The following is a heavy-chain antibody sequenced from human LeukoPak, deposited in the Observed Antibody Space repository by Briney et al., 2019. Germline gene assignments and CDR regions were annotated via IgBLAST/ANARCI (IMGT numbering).Heavy chain of an antibody. J-gene: IGHJ4*02. Sequence: SETLSLTCTVSGGSISSSSYYWGWIRQPPGTGLEWIGYIYYSGSTNYNPSLKSRVTISVDTSKNQFSLKLSSVTAADTAVYYCARWRDSYGHYFDYWGQGTLVTVSS. D-gene: IGHD5-18*01. CDR3: ARWRDSYGHYFDY. V-gene: IGHV4-61*05. CDR2: IYYSGST. CDR1: GGSISSSSYY.